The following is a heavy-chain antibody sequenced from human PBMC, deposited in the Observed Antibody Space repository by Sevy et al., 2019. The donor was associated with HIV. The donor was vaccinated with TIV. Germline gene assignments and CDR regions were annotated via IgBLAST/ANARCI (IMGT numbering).Heavy chain of an antibody. J-gene: IGHJ4*02. D-gene: IGHD2-2*01. V-gene: IGHV3-66*04. CDR1: GLSVSDNY. CDR3: ARQRGVVLVPAAPFDY. CDR2: IYSDGRT. Sequence: GGSLRLSCAASGLSVSDNYMNWVRQAPGKGLELVSVIYSDGRTYYADSVKGRFTISRDNAKNSLYLQMNSLRAEDTALYYCARQRGVVLVPAAPFDYWGQGTLVTVSS.